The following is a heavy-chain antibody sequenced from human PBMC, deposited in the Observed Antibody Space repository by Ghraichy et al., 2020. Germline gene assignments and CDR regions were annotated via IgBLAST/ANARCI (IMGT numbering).Heavy chain of an antibody. D-gene: IGHD1-1*01. Sequence: LSLTCTVSGYSIRSGYFWGWVRQSPGKGLEWIGSVYHTGSTHHNPSLERRLTILVDTSMNHFSLKLRSVTAADTAVYYCARPSSHNDLEGFDIWGQGTVVIVSS. CDR3: ARPSSHNDLEGFDI. J-gene: IGHJ3*02. V-gene: IGHV4-38-2*02. CDR2: VYHTGST. CDR1: GYSIRSGYF.